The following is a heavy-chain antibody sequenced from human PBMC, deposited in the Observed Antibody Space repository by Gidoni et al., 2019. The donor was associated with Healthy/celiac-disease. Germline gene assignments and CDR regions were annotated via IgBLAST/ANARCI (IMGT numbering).Heavy chain of an antibody. J-gene: IGHJ4*02. CDR3: ARDVEIGVNTAMVTDYFDY. V-gene: IGHV3-30-3*01. CDR2: ILYDGSNK. Sequence: QVQLVESGGGVVQPGRSLSPSCAASGFTFSRYAMHWVRQAPGKGLEWVAVILYDGSNKYYADSVKGRFTISRDNSKNTLYLQMNSLRAEDTAVYYCARDVEIGVNTAMVTDYFDYWGQGTLVTVSS. D-gene: IGHD5-18*01. CDR1: GFTFSRYA.